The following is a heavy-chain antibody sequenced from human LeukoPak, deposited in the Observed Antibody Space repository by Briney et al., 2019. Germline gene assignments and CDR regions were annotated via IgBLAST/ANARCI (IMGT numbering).Heavy chain of an antibody. CDR2: IYYSGST. D-gene: IGHD6-13*01. CDR3: ARFDQQLVEGAIAYYDYYYMDV. Sequence: SETLSLSCNVSGGSISSYFLSWIRQPPGKGLEWIGYIYYSGSTKYNPSLKSRVTISVDTSTNQFSLRLNSVTAADTAVYYCARFDQQLVEGAIAYYDYYYMDVWGKGTTVTVSS. V-gene: IGHV4-59*01. J-gene: IGHJ6*03. CDR1: GGSISSYF.